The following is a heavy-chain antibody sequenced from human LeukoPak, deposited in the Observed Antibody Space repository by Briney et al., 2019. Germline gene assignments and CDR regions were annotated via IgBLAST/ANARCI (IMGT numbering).Heavy chain of an antibody. J-gene: IGHJ4*02. V-gene: IGHV3-48*01. D-gene: IGHD3-3*01. CDR2: ISSSSSTI. Sequence: EPGGSLRLSCAASEFTFRDYSMNWVRQAPGKGLEWVSYISSSSSTIYYADSVKGRFTISRDNAKNSLYLQMNSLRAEDTAVYYCARDTDYNYDFWSGFPFDYWGQGTLVTVSS. CDR3: ARDTDYNYDFWSGFPFDY. CDR1: EFTFRDYS.